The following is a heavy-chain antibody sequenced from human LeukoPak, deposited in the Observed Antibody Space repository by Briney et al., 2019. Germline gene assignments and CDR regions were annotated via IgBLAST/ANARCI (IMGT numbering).Heavy chain of an antibody. CDR3: AKDPMASGSYLFDP. CDR1: GFTFSNYA. CDR2: ISGSGGNT. J-gene: IGHJ5*02. D-gene: IGHD3-10*01. V-gene: IGHV3-23*01. Sequence: GGSLRLSCAASGFTFSNYALNWVRQAPGKGLEWVSAISGSGGNTYYADSVKGRFTISRDNSRNTLYLQMNSLRAEDTAVYYCAKDPMASGSYLFDPWGQGTLVTVSS.